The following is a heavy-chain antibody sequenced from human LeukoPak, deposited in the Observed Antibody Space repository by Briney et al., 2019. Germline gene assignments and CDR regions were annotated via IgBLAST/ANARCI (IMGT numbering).Heavy chain of an antibody. CDR1: GASISTSY. Sequence: SETLSPTCTVAGASISTSYWGWTRQPPGKGLEWMGNVYYSGSTNYNPSLKSRVTISADTSKNQCSRRLRSVTAADTAVYYCARAVGSGSFQTYYYYIDVWGKGNTGTISS. J-gene: IGHJ6*03. CDR2: VYYSGST. V-gene: IGHV4-59*01. CDR3: ARAVGSGSFQTYYYYIDV. D-gene: IGHD3-10*01.